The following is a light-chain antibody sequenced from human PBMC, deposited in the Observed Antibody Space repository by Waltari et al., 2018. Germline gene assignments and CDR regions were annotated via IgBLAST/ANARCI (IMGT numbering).Light chain of an antibody. CDR2: WAS. J-gene: IGKJ1*01. V-gene: IGKV4-1*01. Sequence: DIVMTQSPDSLAVSLGERATINCKSSQSVLYSSNHKHYLSWYQQKPGQPPKLLVYWASTRESGVPDRFSGSGSGTDFTLTISSLQAEDVAVYYCQQYYSAPRTFGQGTKVEIK. CDR1: QSVLYSSNHKHY. CDR3: QQYYSAPRT.